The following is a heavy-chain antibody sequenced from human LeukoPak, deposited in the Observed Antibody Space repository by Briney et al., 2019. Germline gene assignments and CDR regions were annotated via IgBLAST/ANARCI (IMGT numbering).Heavy chain of an antibody. V-gene: IGHV3-21*01. J-gene: IGHJ4*02. Sequence: GGSLRLSCAASGFTFSSYSMNWVRQAPGQGLEGVSSISRSSSYIYYADAVKGRFTISRDNAKNSLYLQMNSLRAEDTAVYYCARDGSGSRYWGQGTLVTVSS. D-gene: IGHD1-26*01. CDR3: ARDGSGSRY. CDR1: GFTFSSYS. CDR2: ISRSSSYI.